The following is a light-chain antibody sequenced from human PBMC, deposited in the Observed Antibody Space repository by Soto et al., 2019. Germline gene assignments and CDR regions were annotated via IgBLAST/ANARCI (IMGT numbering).Light chain of an antibody. V-gene: IGLV1-47*01. CDR1: SSNIGSNY. Sequence: QSVLTQPPSASGTPGQRVNISCSGSSSNIGSNYVYWYRQFPGTAPKLLIQRNNQRPSGVPARFSGSKSGTSASLAISGLQAEDEADYYCSSYTSSSTYVFGTGTKVTVL. CDR2: RNN. J-gene: IGLJ1*01. CDR3: SSYTSSSTYV.